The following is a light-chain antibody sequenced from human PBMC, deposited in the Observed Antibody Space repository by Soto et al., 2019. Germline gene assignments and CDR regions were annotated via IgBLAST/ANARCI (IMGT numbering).Light chain of an antibody. CDR1: QSVSSW. Sequence: DIQMTQSPSTLPASVGDRVTITCRANQSVSSWLAWYQQKPGKAPKLLIFKASSLDSGVPSRFSGSGSGTEFTLTISSLLPDDFATYFCHQYNMYPWTFGQGTKVEVK. V-gene: IGKV1-5*03. CDR3: HQYNMYPWT. CDR2: KAS. J-gene: IGKJ1*01.